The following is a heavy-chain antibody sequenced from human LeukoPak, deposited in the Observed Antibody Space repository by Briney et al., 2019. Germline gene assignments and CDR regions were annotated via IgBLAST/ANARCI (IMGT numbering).Heavy chain of an antibody. CDR2: INPSGGST. Sequence: GASVKVSCKASGYTFTSYYMHWVRQAPGQGLEWMGIINPSGGSTSCAQKFQGRVTMTRDTSTSTVYMELSSLRSEDTAVYYCARDADTAMGVQESNYFDYWGQGTLVTVSS. D-gene: IGHD5-18*01. CDR1: GYTFTSYY. CDR3: ARDADTAMGVQESNYFDY. V-gene: IGHV1-46*01. J-gene: IGHJ4*02.